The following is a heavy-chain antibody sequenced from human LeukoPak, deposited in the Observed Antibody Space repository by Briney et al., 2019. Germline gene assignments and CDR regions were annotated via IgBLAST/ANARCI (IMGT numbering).Heavy chain of an antibody. J-gene: IGHJ3*02. CDR1: GASISSTTYY. CDR3: ARHKYSSGWPPEGAFDI. Sequence: PSETLSLTCTVSGASISSTTYYWGWIRQPPRTGLEWIASIYYSGSTYYNPSLKSRVTISVDTSKNQFSLKLSSVTAADTAVYYCARHKYSSGWPPEGAFDIWGQGTMVTVSS. V-gene: IGHV4-39*01. D-gene: IGHD6-19*01. CDR2: IYYSGST.